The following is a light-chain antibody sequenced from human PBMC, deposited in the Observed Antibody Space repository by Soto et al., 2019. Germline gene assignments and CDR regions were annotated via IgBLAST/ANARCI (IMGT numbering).Light chain of an antibody. Sequence: DIPLTQSPSFLSASVGDRVTITCRASQGISSYLAWYQQKPGKAPKLLIYAASTLQSGVPSRFSGSGSGTEFTLTISSLQPEDFATYYCQQLNSYPLTFGGGTKVEIE. CDR2: AAS. V-gene: IGKV1-9*01. CDR3: QQLNSYPLT. J-gene: IGKJ4*01. CDR1: QGISSY.